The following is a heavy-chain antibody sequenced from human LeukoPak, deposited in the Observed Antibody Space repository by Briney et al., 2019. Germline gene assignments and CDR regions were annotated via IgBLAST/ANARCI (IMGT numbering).Heavy chain of an antibody. CDR2: INSDGSST. D-gene: IGHD2-2*01. CDR1: GFTFSSYW. V-gene: IGHV3-74*01. J-gene: IGHJ4*02. Sequence: GGSLRLXCAASGFTFSSYWMHWVRQAPGKGLVSVSRINSDGSSTSYADSVKGRFTISRDNAKNSLYLQMNSLRAEDTALYYCARDDGSTSIDYWGQGTLVTVSS. CDR3: ARDDGSTSIDY.